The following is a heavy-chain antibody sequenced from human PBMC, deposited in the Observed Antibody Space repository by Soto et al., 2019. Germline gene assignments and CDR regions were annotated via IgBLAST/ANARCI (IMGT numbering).Heavy chain of an antibody. Sequence: GGSLRLSCAASGFTFSNAWMSWVRQAPGKGLEWVGHIKSKTDGGTTDYAAPVKGRFTISRDDSKNTLYLQMNSLKTEDTAVYYCTTGKRYYYDSSGYSSYWGQGTLVTVSS. V-gene: IGHV3-15*01. CDR2: IKSKTDGGTT. D-gene: IGHD3-22*01. CDR3: TTGKRYYYDSSGYSSY. CDR1: GFTFSNAW. J-gene: IGHJ4*02.